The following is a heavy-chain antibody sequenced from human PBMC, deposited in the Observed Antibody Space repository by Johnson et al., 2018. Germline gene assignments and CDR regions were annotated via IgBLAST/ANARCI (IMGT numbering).Heavy chain of an antibody. Sequence: QVQLQEAGPRPVKPSETRSLTCSVSGGSISSRSHYWGWIRQPPGKGLEWIGVIHYSGSTYYNQSLKSRVTISVDTSKKQFSLKLSSVTAADTAMYSWACHRSYSGWHRVESCGQGTLVTVSS. CDR1: GGSISSRSHY. J-gene: IGHJ4*02. V-gene: IGHV4-39*01. CDR3: ACHRSYSGWHRVES. CDR2: IHYSGST. D-gene: IGHD6-19*01.